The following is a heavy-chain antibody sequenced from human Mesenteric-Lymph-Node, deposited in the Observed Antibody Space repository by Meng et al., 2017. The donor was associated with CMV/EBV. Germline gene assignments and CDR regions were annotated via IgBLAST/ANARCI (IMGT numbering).Heavy chain of an antibody. Sequence: GESLKISCAASGFTFSSYAMTWVRQAPGKGLEWVSAISGSGGGTYYADSVKGRFTTSRDNSKNTLYLQMNSLRAEDTAVYYCAKWSTDWGQGTLVTVSS. CDR3: AKWSTD. CDR1: GFTFSSYA. J-gene: IGHJ4*02. V-gene: IGHV3-23*01. CDR2: ISGSGGGT.